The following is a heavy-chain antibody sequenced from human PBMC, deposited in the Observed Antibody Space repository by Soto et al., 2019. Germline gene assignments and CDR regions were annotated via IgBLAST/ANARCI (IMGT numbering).Heavy chain of an antibody. Sequence: ETLSLTCTVSGVSISSNYWTWIRQPPGKGLEWIGYVYNSGSTNYNPSLKSRVTISEDTSKSQFSLKVNSMTAADTAVYYCARYRREAVAGYTLDNWGQGILVTVSS. CDR1: GVSISSNY. CDR2: VYNSGST. V-gene: IGHV4-59*01. J-gene: IGHJ4*02. D-gene: IGHD6-13*01. CDR3: ARYRREAVAGYTLDN.